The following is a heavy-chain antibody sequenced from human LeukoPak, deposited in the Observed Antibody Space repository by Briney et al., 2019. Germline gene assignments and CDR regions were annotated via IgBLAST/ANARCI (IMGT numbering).Heavy chain of an antibody. CDR2: INPNSGGT. J-gene: IGHJ4*02. CDR3: ARAGPLYYDSSDLDY. V-gene: IGHV1-2*04. D-gene: IGHD3-22*01. Sequence: GASVKVSCKASGYTFTGYYMHWVRQAPGQGLEWMGWINPNSGGTNYAQKFQGWVTMTRDTSISTAYMELSRLRSDDTAVYYCARAGPLYYDSSDLDYWGQGTLVTVSS. CDR1: GYTFTGYY.